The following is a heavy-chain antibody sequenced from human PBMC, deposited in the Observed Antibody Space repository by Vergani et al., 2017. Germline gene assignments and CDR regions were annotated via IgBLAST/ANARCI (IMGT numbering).Heavy chain of an antibody. CDR2: IRYDGSNK. Sequence: QVQLVESGGGVVQPGGSLRLSCAASGFTFSSYGMHWVRQAPGKGLEWVAFIRYDGSNKYYADSVKGRFTISRDNSKNTLYLQMNSLRAEDTAVYYCAKDRGYYGSSGQPGILHYYYYGMDVWGQGTTVTVSS. V-gene: IGHV3-30*02. J-gene: IGHJ6*02. CDR3: AKDRGYYGSSGQPGILHYYYYGMDV. CDR1: GFTFSSYG. D-gene: IGHD3-22*01.